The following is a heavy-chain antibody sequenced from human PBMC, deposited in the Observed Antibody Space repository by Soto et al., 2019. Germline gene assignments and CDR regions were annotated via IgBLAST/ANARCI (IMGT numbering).Heavy chain of an antibody. Sequence: GGSPRLSCAASGFTFSSYAMIWVRQAPGKGLEWVSAISGSGGSTYYADSVKGRFTISRDNSKNTLYLQMNSLRAEDKAVYYCAKTNSSGYYYWGQGTLVTVSS. D-gene: IGHD3-22*01. J-gene: IGHJ4*02. V-gene: IGHV3-23*01. CDR1: GFTFSSYA. CDR3: AKTNSSGYYY. CDR2: ISGSGGST.